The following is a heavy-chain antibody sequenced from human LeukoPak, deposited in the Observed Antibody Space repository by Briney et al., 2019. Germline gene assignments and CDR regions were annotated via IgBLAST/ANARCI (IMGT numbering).Heavy chain of an antibody. CDR1: GYSFTSYW. Sequence: GESLKISCKGSGYSFTSYWIAWVRQMPGKGLELMGSIYPGDSDTRYSPSFQGQVTISAEKSISTAYLKWSSLKASDTAMYYCARQGSYFDYWAQGTLVTVSS. V-gene: IGHV5-51*01. CDR3: ARQGSYFDY. J-gene: IGHJ4*02. CDR2: IYPGDSDT.